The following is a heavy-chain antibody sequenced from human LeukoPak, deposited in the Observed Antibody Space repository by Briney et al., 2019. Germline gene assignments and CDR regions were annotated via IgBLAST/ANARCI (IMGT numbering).Heavy chain of an antibody. CDR3: ARRGGYCSGGSCYSWGY. CDR1: GGAISSYY. CDR2: IFYSGST. Sequence: PSETLSLTCTVSGGAISSYYWSWIRQPPGKGLEWIGYIFYSGSTNYNPSLKSRVTISVDTSKNQFSLNLNSVTAADTAVYYCARRGGYCSGGSCYSWGYWGQGTLVTVSS. J-gene: IGHJ4*02. D-gene: IGHD2-15*01. V-gene: IGHV4-59*08.